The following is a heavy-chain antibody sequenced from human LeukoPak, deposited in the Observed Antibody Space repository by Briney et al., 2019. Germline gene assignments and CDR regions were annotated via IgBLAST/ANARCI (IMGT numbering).Heavy chain of an antibody. CDR3: ARGFLPEGSMITFGGPFDP. D-gene: IGHD3-16*01. J-gene: IGHJ5*02. CDR1: GYTFTGYY. CDR2: INPNSGGT. Sequence: GASVKVSCKASGYTFTGYYMHWVRQAPGQGLEWMGWINPNSGGTNYAQKFQGRVTMTRDTSISTAYMELSRLRSDDTAVYYCARGFLPEGSMITFGGPFDPWGQGTLVTVSS. V-gene: IGHV1-2*02.